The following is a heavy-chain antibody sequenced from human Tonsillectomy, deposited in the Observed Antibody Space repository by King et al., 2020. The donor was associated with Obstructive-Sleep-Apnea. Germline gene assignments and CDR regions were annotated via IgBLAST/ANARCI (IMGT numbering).Heavy chain of an antibody. CDR1: GFTFSNYA. J-gene: IGHJ6*02. V-gene: IGHV3-30*04. D-gene: IGHD1-26*01. CDR2: ISYDGGNK. Sequence: VQLVESGGGVVQPGRSLRLSCAASGFTFSNYAMHWVRQGPGKGLEWVAVISYDGGNKFYADSVKGRFTISRDNSKNTLWRQMDSLRAEVTAVYYCARDRISGGYSVRGMDVWGQGTTVTVSS. CDR3: ARDRISGGYSVRGMDV.